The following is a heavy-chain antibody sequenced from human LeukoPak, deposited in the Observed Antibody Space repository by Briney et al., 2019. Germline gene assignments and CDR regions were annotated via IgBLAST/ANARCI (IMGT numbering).Heavy chain of an antibody. V-gene: IGHV3-33*08. CDR1: GFTFSSYG. Sequence: GRSLRLSCAASGFTFSSYGMHWVRQAPGKGLEWVAVTWYDGGNKYYADSVKGRFTISRDNSKNTLYLQMNSLRDEDTAVYYCARDRYRSGWADAFDIWGQGTMVTVSS. D-gene: IGHD6-19*01. J-gene: IGHJ3*02. CDR2: TWYDGGNK. CDR3: ARDRYRSGWADAFDI.